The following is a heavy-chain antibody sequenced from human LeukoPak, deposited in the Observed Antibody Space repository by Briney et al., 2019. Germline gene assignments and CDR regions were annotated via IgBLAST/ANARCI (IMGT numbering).Heavy chain of an antibody. Sequence: PSETLSLTCAVYGVSFSGYYWSWIRQPPGKGLEWIGEINHSGSTNYNPSLKSRVTISVDTSKNQFSLKLSSVTAADTAVYYRARGTMIVVVNWFDPWGQGTLVTVSS. D-gene: IGHD3-22*01. V-gene: IGHV4-34*01. CDR2: INHSGST. CDR1: GVSFSGYY. J-gene: IGHJ5*02. CDR3: ARGTMIVVVNWFDP.